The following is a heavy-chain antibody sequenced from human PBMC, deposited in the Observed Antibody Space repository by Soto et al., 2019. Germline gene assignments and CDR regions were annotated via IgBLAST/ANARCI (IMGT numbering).Heavy chain of an antibody. CDR1: GGSISSYY. J-gene: IGHJ4*02. CDR3: ARFSGWYSAFDY. V-gene: IGHV4-59*01. D-gene: IGHD6-19*01. CDR2: IYYSGST. Sequence: KPSETLSLTCTVSGGSISSYYWSWIRQPPGKGLEWIAYIYYSGSTNYNPSLKSRVTISVDTSKNEFSLKLHSVTAADTAVYYCARFSGWYSAFDYWGQGTPVTVS.